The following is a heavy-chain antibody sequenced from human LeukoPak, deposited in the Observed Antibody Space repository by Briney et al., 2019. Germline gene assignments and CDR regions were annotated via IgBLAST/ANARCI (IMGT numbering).Heavy chain of an antibody. CDR2: MHHSGST. D-gene: IGHD3-16*01. CDR3: ARVHGGGTYGMDV. CDR1: GYSLSSGYY. V-gene: IGHV4-38-2*02. J-gene: IGHJ6*02. Sequence: PSETLSLTCPVSGYSLSSGYYWGWIRQPPGKGLEWIGSMHHSGSTYYNPSLKSRVTISLDTSKNQFSLQLSSVTAAGTAVYYCARVHGGGTYGMDVWGQGTTVTVSS.